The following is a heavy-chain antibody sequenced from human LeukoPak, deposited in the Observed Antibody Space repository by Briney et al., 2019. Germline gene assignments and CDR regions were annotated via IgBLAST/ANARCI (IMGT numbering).Heavy chain of an antibody. V-gene: IGHV4-4*07. CDR2: IYISGST. J-gene: IGHJ4*02. CDR1: GGSISNYY. CDR3: ARFHGSGFYLDY. Sequence: PSETLSLTCTVSGGSISNYYWSWVRQPAGKGLEWIGRIYISGSTNYNPSLKSRVTISADKSKNQFSLKLSSVTAADTAVYYCARFHGSGFYLDYWGQGTLVTVSS. D-gene: IGHD3-10*01.